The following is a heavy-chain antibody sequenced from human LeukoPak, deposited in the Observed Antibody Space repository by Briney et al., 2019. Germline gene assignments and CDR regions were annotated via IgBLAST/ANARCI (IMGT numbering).Heavy chain of an antibody. D-gene: IGHD2-15*01. CDR2: IYPGDSDT. CDR3: ARRCYTSVGGGSCYWFDP. Sequence: GESLKISCKGSGYSFINYWIGWVRQMPGKGLEWMGIIYPGDSDTRYSPSFQGQVTISADKSISTAYLQWSSLKASDTAIYYCARRCYTSVGGGSCYWFDPWGQGTLVTVSS. CDR1: GYSFINYW. V-gene: IGHV5-51*01. J-gene: IGHJ5*02.